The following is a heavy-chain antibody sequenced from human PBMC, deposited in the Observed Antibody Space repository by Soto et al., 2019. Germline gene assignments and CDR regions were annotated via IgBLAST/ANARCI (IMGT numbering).Heavy chain of an antibody. V-gene: IGHV1-18*01. D-gene: IGHD6-6*01. J-gene: IGHJ6*03. CDR1: GYTFTSYG. CDR2: ISAYNGNT. Sequence: ASVKVSCKASGYTFTSYGISWVRQAPGQGLEWMGWISAYNGNTNYAQKLQGRVTMTTDTSTSTAYMELRSLRSDDTAVYYCARARDSYISSSGRYYYYYMDVWGKGTTVTVSS. CDR3: ARARDSYISSSGRYYYYYMDV.